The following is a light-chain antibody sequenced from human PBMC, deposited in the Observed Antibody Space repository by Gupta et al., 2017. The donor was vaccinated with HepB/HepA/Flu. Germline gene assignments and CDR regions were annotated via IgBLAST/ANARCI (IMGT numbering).Light chain of an antibody. V-gene: IGKV3-20*01. CDR2: GAS. Sequence: DIVLTQSPDTLSLSPGERATFSCRANQHVSNNYLVWYQQKPGQTPRLLIYGASIRITGIPDRFSGSGSGTDFTLTISRLEPEDFAVYFCQQYGNSPRFTFGPGTKVDIK. CDR3: QQYGNSPRFT. CDR1: QHVSNNY. J-gene: IGKJ3*01.